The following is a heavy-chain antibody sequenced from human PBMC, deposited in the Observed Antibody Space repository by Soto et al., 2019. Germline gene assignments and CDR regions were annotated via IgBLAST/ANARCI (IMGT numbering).Heavy chain of an antibody. Sequence: SGPTLVNPAQTLTLTCTFSGFSLSTSGMCVSWIRQPPGKVLEWLARIDWDDDKYYSTSLKTRLTISKDTSKNQVVLTMTNMDPVDTATYYCARTPRENGDYGGVDYWGQGTLVTVSS. J-gene: IGHJ4*02. D-gene: IGHD4-17*01. CDR2: IDWDDDK. CDR3: ARTPRENGDYGGVDY. V-gene: IGHV2-70*11. CDR1: GFSLSTSGMC.